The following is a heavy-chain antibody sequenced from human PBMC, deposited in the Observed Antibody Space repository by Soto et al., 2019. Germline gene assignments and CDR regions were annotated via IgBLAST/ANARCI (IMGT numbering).Heavy chain of an antibody. CDR1: GFTFSNFD. CDR2: IGAARDP. D-gene: IGHD2-2*02. CDR3: ARAYTGRLPRRADYYYAMDV. J-gene: IGHJ6*02. Sequence: LRLSCATPGFTFSNFDMHWVRQVLGKGLEWVSAIGAARDPYYLGSVKGRFTISRENAKNSVYLQMNDLRAGDSAVYYCARAYTGRLPRRADYYYAMDVWGQGTTVSVSS. V-gene: IGHV3-13*05.